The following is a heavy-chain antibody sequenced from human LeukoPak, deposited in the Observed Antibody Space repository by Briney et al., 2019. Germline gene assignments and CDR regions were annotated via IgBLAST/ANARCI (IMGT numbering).Heavy chain of an antibody. D-gene: IGHD2-2*01. CDR3: ARRSFGQETSADYFDH. Sequence: GESLKISCQASGYSFGRLWIGWVRQTPGKGLEWMGIVYGDDSDTKYSPSFEGQVIFSADKSTNTAFLEWGSLKASGTAIYYCARRSFGQETSADYFDHWGQGTPVTVSS. CDR1: GYSFGRLW. CDR2: VYGDDSDT. V-gene: IGHV5-51*01. J-gene: IGHJ4*02.